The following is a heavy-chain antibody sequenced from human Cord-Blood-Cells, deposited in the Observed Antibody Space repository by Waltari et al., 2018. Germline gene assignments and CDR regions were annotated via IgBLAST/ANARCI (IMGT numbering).Heavy chain of an antibody. CDR3: ARVYKGVVVPAAIKDYYYYYMDV. V-gene: IGHV4-34*01. D-gene: IGHD2-2*02. CDR2: INHSGST. J-gene: IGHJ6*03. Sequence: QVQLQQWGAGLLKPSETLSLTSVVYGGSFSGYYWTWIRLPPRKGLELIGEINHSGSTNYNPSLKSRVTISVDTSKNQFSLKLSSVTAADTAVYYCARVYKGVVVPAAIKDYYYYYMDVWGKGTTVTVSS. CDR1: GGSFSGYY.